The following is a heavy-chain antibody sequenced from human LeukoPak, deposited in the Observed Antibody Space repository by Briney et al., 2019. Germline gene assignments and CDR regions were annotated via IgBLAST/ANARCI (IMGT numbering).Heavy chain of an antibody. CDR1: GDSLGYNY. J-gene: IGHJ4*02. V-gene: IGHV4-59*13. CDR3: AGYDHTKYMAY. Sequence: KSSETLSLPCTVSGDSLGYNYWNWIRQSPERGLEWIGYISSSGSIDYTPSLRSRVTMSLDTSKNHLSLNLRSVSAADTAIYYCAGYDHTKYMAYWGQGILVTVSS. D-gene: IGHD1-1*01. CDR2: ISSSGSI.